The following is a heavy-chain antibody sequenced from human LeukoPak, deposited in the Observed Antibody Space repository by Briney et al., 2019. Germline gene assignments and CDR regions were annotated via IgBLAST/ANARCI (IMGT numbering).Heavy chain of an antibody. CDR1: GFTFSACA. Sequence: GGSLRLSCAASGFTFSACAMSWVRQAPGKGLHWVSGIVGGGGGTKYADSVNGRFTISRDNSKNTLYLQMNSLRAEDAAVYYCAKCRTYYYESSGYYACDYFDYWGQGTLVTVSS. V-gene: IGHV3-23*01. CDR2: IVGGGGGT. J-gene: IGHJ4*02. D-gene: IGHD3-22*01. CDR3: AKCRTYYYESSGYYACDYFDY.